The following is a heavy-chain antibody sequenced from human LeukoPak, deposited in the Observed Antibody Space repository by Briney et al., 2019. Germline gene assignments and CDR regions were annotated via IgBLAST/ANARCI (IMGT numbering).Heavy chain of an antibody. Sequence: PGGSLRLSCTTSGFTFRDYGMSWFRQAPGRGLEWVSFIRSKTYSGATDYAASVRGRFVISRDDSESIAYLQMSSLKTEDTGVYYCTRNPHPFCSGVHCPSDSWGQGTLVTVSP. V-gene: IGHV3-49*03. CDR2: IRSKTYSGAT. J-gene: IGHJ4*02. CDR1: GFTFRDYG. CDR3: TRNPHPFCSGVHCPSDS. D-gene: IGHD2-15*01.